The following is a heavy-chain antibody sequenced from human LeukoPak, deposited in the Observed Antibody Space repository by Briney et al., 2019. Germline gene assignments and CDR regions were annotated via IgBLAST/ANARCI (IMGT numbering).Heavy chain of an antibody. CDR1: GGSISTYY. V-gene: IGHV4-59*01. D-gene: IGHD1-26*01. CDR2: IYYTGST. Sequence: SETLSLTCTVSGGSISTYYWSWIRQPPGKGLEWIGYIYYTGSTSYNPSLKSRVTVSLDASKNQFSLELNSVTPADTAVYYCARGGNYWPQWWFDPWGRGTLVSVSS. CDR3: ARGGNYWPQWWFDP. J-gene: IGHJ5*02.